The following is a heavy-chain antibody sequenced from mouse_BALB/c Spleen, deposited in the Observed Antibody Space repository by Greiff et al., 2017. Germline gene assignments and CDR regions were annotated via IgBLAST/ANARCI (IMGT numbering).Heavy chain of an antibody. Sequence: EVMLVESGGGLVKPGGSLKLSCAASGFTFSDYYMYWVRQTPEKRLEWVATISDGGSYTYYPDSVKGRFTISRDNAKNNLYLQMSSLKSEDTAMYYCARDLGDGYYSYAMDYWGQGTSVTVSS. CDR1: GFTFSDYY. CDR3: ARDLGDGYYSYAMDY. V-gene: IGHV5-4*02. CDR2: ISDGGSYT. D-gene: IGHD2-3*01. J-gene: IGHJ4*01.